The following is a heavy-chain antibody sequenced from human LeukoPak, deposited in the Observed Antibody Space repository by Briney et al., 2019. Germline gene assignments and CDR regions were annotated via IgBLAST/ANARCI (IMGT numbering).Heavy chain of an antibody. V-gene: IGHV4-39*01. CDR1: GGSVSSSSYF. CDR2: IDDSGST. J-gene: IGHJ4*02. D-gene: IGHD3-22*01. Sequence: SETLSLTCTVSGGSVSSSSYFWGWIRQPPGKGLDWIGSIDDSGSTYYNPSLKSRVTISVDTSKNQFSLRLSSVTAADTAVYYCARLGPRDSSGYYYYWGQGTLVTVSS. CDR3: ARLGPRDSSGYYYY.